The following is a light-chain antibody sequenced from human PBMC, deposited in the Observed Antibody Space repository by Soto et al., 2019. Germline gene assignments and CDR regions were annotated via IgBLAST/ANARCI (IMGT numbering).Light chain of an antibody. CDR2: SND. V-gene: IGLV1-44*01. CDR3: AAWDGSLNGWV. J-gene: IGLJ2*01. CDR1: SSNIGSNT. Sequence: QSVLTQAPSASGTPGQRVTISCSGSSSNIGSNTVSWYQQVPGTAPKLPIYSNDQRPSGVPDRFSGSKSGTSASLAIGGLQSEDEADYYCAAWDGSLNGWVFGGGTKLTVL.